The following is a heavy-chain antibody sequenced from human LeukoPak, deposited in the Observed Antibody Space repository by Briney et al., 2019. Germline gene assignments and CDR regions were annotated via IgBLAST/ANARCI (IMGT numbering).Heavy chain of an antibody. CDR1: GGSINSYY. D-gene: IGHD3-3*01. V-gene: IGHV4-59*01. J-gene: IGHJ4*02. CDR2: IYYSGST. CDR3: AGELED. Sequence: SETLSLTCTVSGGSINSYYWSWIRQPPGEGLEWIGYIYYSGSTNYNPSLKSRVTISVDTSKNQFSLKLSSVTAADTAVYYCAGELEDWGQGTLVTVSS.